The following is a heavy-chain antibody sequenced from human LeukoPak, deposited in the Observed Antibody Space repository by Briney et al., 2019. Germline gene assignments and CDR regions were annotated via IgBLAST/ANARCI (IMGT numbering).Heavy chain of an antibody. CDR3: ARASYYYGSGSYLSAFDI. J-gene: IGHJ3*02. CDR2: INPSGGST. V-gene: IGHV1-46*01. D-gene: IGHD3-10*01. CDR1: GYTFTSYY. Sequence: ASVKVSCKASGYTFTSYYMHWVRQAPGQGLEWMGIINPSGGSTSYAQKFQGRVTMTRDMSTSTVYMELSSLRSEDTAVYYCARASYYYGSGSYLSAFDIWGQGTMVTVSS.